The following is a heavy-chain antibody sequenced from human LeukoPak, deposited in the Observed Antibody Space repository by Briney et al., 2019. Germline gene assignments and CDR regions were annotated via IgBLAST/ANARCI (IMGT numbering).Heavy chain of an antibody. V-gene: IGHV3-53*01. CDR1: GFTVSSNY. D-gene: IGHD2-15*01. CDR3: ARGAGAATAGYYYYYMDV. Sequence: GGSLRLSCAASGFTVSSNYLSWVHQAPGRGLEWVSVIYSGGTTYYADSVKGRFTISRDNSKNTLYLQMTSLRAEDTAVYYCARGAGAATAGYYYYYMDVWGKGTTVTVSS. CDR2: IYSGGTT. J-gene: IGHJ6*03.